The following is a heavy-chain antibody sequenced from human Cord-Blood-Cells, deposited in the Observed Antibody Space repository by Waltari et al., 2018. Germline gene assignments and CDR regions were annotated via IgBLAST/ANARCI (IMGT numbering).Heavy chain of an antibody. J-gene: IGHJ6*03. V-gene: IGHV1-69*01. CDR2: IIPIFGTA. CDR1: GGTFSSYA. D-gene: IGHD2-8*01. Sequence: QVQLVQSGAEVKKPGSSVKVSCKASGGTFSSYAISWVRQAPGQGLEWMGGIIPIFGTANYAQKFQGRVTITADESTSTAYMELSSLRSEDTAVYYCARGYCTNGVCYPNYYYYYMDVWGKGTTVTVSS. CDR3: ARGYCTNGVCYPNYYYYYMDV.